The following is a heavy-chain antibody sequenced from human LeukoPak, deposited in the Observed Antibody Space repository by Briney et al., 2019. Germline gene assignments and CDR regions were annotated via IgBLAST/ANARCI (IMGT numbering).Heavy chain of an antibody. CDR3: AKDGDSSGWLHPTLDY. D-gene: IGHD6-19*01. CDR1: GFTFSSYG. V-gene: IGHV3-30*18. CDR2: ISYDGSNK. J-gene: IGHJ4*02. Sequence: PGGSLRLSCAASGFTFSSYGMHWVRPAPGKGLEWVAVISYDGSNKYYADSVKGRFTISRDNSKNTLYLQMNSLRAEDTAVYYCAKDGDSSGWLHPTLDYWGQGTLVNVSS.